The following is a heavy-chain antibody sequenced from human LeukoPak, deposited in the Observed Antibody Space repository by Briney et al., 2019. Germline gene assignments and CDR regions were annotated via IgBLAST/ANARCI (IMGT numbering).Heavy chain of an antibody. V-gene: IGHV4-4*07. D-gene: IGHD3-10*01. J-gene: IGHJ5*02. CDR2: IYTSGST. Sequence: PSETLSLTCTVSGGSISSYYWSWIRQPAGKGLEWIGRIYTSGSTNYNPSLKSRVTMSVDTSKYQFSLQLSSVTAADTAVYYCARDEVLLWFGELLFNWFDPWGQGTLVTVSS. CDR1: GGSISSYY. CDR3: ARDEVLLWFGELLFNWFDP.